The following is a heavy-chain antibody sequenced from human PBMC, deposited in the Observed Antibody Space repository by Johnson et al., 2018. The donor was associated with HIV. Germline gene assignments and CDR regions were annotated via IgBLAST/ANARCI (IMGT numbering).Heavy chain of an antibody. Sequence: VQLVESGGGLVQPGRSLRLSCAASGFTFDDYAMHWVRLAPGKGLVWVSRINSDGSSTNYADSVKGRFTISRDNAKNTLYLQMNSLRAEDTAVYYCARVTYYYDTQAFDFWGQGTMVTVSS. D-gene: IGHD3-22*01. CDR1: GFTFDDYA. CDR3: ARVTYYYDTQAFDF. CDR2: INSDGSST. J-gene: IGHJ3*01. V-gene: IGHV3-74*02.